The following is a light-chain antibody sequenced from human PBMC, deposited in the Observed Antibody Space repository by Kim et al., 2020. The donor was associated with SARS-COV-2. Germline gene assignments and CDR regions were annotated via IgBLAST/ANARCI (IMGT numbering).Light chain of an antibody. Sequence: SYELTQPPSVSVAPVPPASLPFCLTRIGTKSVHWYQQRPGQSPVVVIYSDRERPSGIPERFSGSNSGNTATLTLSGVDAGDEADYYCQGWDTNSDHEVFG. V-gene: IGLV3-21*04. CDR1: RIGTKS. J-gene: IGLJ3*02. CDR3: QGWDTNSDHEV. CDR2: SDR.